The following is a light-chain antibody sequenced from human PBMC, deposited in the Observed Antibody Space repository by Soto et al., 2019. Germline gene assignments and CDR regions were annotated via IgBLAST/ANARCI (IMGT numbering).Light chain of an antibody. CDR2: GAS. J-gene: IGKJ1*01. Sequence: EIVLTQSPGTLSLSPGERATLSCRASQSVSSSYLAWYQQKPGHAPRLLIYGASSRATGIPDRFSGSGSGTDFTLTISSLEPEDFAVYYCQQYSSWPSTFGQGTKVEIK. CDR3: QQYSSWPST. V-gene: IGKV3-20*01. CDR1: QSVSSSY.